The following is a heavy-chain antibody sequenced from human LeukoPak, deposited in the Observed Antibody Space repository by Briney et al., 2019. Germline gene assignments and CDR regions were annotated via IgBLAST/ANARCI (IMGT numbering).Heavy chain of an antibody. CDR3: ATGNYYDSRGYYTFGY. CDR2: INGDGSTT. Sequence: GGSLRLSCAASGFTFSKYWMHWVRHVPGKGLVWVSLINGDGSTTNYADFVKGRFTISRDNAKNTLSLQVNSLRAEDTAVYYCATGNYYDSRGYYTFGYWGQGTLVTVSS. J-gene: IGHJ1*01. D-gene: IGHD3-22*01. V-gene: IGHV3-74*01. CDR1: GFTFSKYW.